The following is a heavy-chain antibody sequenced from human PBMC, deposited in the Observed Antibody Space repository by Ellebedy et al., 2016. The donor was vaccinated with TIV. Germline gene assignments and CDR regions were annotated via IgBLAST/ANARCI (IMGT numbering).Heavy chain of an antibody. CDR1: GFTFSSYA. V-gene: IGHV3-23*01. D-gene: IGHD2-2*01. J-gene: IGHJ6*02. CDR2: ISGSGGST. Sequence: GGSLRLXXAASGFTFSSYAMSWVRQAPGKGLEWVSAISGSGGSTYYADSVKGRFTISRDNSKNTLYLQMNSLRAEDTAVYYCARIPAAPFDYYGMDVWGQGTTVTVSS. CDR3: ARIPAAPFDYYGMDV.